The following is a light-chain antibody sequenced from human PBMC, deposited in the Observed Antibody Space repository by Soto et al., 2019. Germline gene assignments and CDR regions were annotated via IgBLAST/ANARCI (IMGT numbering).Light chain of an antibody. CDR1: QSVSSD. CDR2: GAS. J-gene: IGKJ1*01. Sequence: EVVMTQSPATLSVSPGERATLSCRASQSVSSDLAWYQQKPGQAPRILIYGASTRATGLPARFSGSGSGTEFTLTISSLQSEDFAVYYCQQYNNWPRTFGQGTKVDIK. CDR3: QQYNNWPRT. V-gene: IGKV3-15*01.